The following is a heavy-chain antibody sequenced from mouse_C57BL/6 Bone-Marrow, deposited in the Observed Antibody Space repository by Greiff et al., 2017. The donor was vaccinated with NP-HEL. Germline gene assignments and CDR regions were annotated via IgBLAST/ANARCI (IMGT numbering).Heavy chain of an antibody. CDR1: GSTIKNTY. CDR2: IDPANGNT. V-gene: IGHV14-3*01. D-gene: IGHD1-1*01. J-gene: IGHJ2*01. Sequence: VQLQQSVAELVRPGASVKLSCTASGSTIKNTYMHWVKQRPEQGLEWIGRIDPANGNTKYAPKFQGKATITADTSSNTAYLQLSSLTSEDTAIYYCARTTVVPFDYWGQGTTLTVSS. CDR3: ARTTVVPFDY.